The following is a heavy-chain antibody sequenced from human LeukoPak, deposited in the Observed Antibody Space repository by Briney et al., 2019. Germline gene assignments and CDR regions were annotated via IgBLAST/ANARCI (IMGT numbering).Heavy chain of an antibody. J-gene: IGHJ3*02. D-gene: IGHD2-2*01. CDR1: GGTFSSYA. CDR3: ARSDLTSSNAFDI. Sequence: ASVKVSCKASGGTFSSYAISWVRQAPGQGLEWMGIINPSGGSTSYAQKFQGRVTMTRDTSTSTVYMELSSLRSEDTAVYYCARSDLTSSNAFDIWGQGTMVTVSS. V-gene: IGHV1-46*01. CDR2: INPSGGST.